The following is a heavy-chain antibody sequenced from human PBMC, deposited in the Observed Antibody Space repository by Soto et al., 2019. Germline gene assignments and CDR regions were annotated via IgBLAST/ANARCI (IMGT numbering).Heavy chain of an antibody. J-gene: IGHJ6*02. Sequence: GGSLRLSCAASGFTFSRYEMNWVRQAPGKGLEWVSYISSSGSTIYYADSVKGRFAISRDNAKNSLYLQMNSLRAEDTAVYYFARMRGGYDILPGPRLYGMDVWGQGTTGTVSS. D-gene: IGHD3-9*01. CDR1: GFTFSRYE. V-gene: IGHV3-48*03. CDR3: ARMRGGYDILPGPRLYGMDV. CDR2: ISSSGSTI.